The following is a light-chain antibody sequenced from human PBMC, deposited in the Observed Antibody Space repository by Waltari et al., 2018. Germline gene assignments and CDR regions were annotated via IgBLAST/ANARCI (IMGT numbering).Light chain of an antibody. J-gene: IGLJ2*01. CDR1: SLRRYY. CDR2: GPD. V-gene: IGLV3-19*01. CDR3: HSRETFSTRL. Sequence: SSDLTQDPSLSVALGQTVRITCQGDSLRRYYASWYQQRPGQAPILVLYGPDHRPSGIPDRFSGSTSGNTASLTITGAKAEDEADYYCHSRETFSTRLFGGGTRLTV.